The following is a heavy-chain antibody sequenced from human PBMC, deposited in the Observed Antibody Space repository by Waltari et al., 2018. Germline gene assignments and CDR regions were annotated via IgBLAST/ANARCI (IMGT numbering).Heavy chain of an antibody. CDR3: ARGGGGDWEWFDP. J-gene: IGHJ5*02. V-gene: IGHV4-59*01. CDR1: GVPISGFY. D-gene: IGHD2-21*02. CDR2: IYYTGST. Sequence: QLQLQESGPSLLKPSETLSLICPVSGVPISGFYWSWVRQPPGKGLDWIGYIYYTGSTNFNPSLKSRVTMSVDTSKNQFSLKLSSVTAADTAFYYCARGGGGDWEWFDPWGQGTLVTVSS.